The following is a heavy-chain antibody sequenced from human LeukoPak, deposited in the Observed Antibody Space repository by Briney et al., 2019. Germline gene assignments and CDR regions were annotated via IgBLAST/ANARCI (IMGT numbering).Heavy chain of an antibody. CDR2: ISAYNGNT. CDR1: GYTFTSYG. J-gene: IGHJ4*02. CDR3: ARESGGSYYAAFDY. Sequence: ASVNVSCKASGYTFTSYGISWVRQAPGQGLECMGWISAYNGNTYYVQKFQGRVTMTRDTSTSTVYMELSSLRSEDTAVYYCARESGGSYYAAFDYWGQGTLVTVSS. D-gene: IGHD1-26*01. V-gene: IGHV1-18*01.